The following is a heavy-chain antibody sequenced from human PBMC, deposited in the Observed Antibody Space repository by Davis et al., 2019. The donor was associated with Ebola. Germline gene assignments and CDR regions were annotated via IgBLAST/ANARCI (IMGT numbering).Heavy chain of an antibody. CDR1: GFTFSSYG. V-gene: IGHV3-30*02. Sequence: GESLKISCAASGFTFSSYGMHWVRQAPGKGLEWVAFIRYDGSNKYYADSVKGRFTISRDNSKNTLYLQMNSLRAEDTAVYYCAKEVDTYWGQGTLVTVSS. CDR3: AKEVDTY. CDR2: IRYDGSNK. J-gene: IGHJ4*02. D-gene: IGHD5-18*01.